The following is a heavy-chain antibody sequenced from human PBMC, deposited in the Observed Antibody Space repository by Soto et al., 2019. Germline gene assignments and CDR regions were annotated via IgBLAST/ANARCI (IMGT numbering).Heavy chain of an antibody. J-gene: IGHJ4*02. CDR1: GFTFSSYA. CDR3: ARTSGYGDYFDY. V-gene: IGHV3-30*04. CDR2: ISYDGSNK. D-gene: IGHD4-17*01. Sequence: GGSLRLSCAASGFTFSSYAMHWVRQAPGKGLEWVAVISYDGSNKYYADSVKGRFTISRDNSKNTLYLQMNSLRAEDTAVYYCARTSGYGDYFDYWGQGTLVTVS.